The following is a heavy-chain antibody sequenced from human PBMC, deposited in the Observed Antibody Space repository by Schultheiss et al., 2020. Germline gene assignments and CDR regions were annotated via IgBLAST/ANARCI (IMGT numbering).Heavy chain of an antibody. Sequence: SETLSLTCTVSGGSVSSGSYYWSWIRQPPGKGLEWIGEINHSGSTNYNPSLKSRVTISVDTSKNQFSLKLSSVTAADTAVYYCARDPLSNWFDPWGQGTLVTVSS. J-gene: IGHJ5*02. V-gene: IGHV4-61*01. CDR3: ARDPLSNWFDP. CDR2: INHSGST. CDR1: GGSVSSGSYY.